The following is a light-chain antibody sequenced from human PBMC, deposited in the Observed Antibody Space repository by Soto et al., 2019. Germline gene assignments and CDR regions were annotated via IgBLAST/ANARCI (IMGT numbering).Light chain of an antibody. CDR3: QSYDSSLSGHVV. V-gene: IGLV1-40*01. J-gene: IGLJ2*01. CDR2: GNS. Sequence: QPVLTQPPSVSGAPGQRGTISFTWSSSNIGAGYDVHWYQQLPGTAPKLLIYGNSNRPSGVPDRFSGSKSGTSASLAITGLQAEDEADDYCQSYDSSLSGHVVFGGGTKVTVL. CDR1: SSNIGAGYD.